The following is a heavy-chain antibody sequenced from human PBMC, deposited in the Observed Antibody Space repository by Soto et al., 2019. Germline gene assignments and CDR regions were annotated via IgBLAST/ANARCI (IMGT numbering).Heavy chain of an antibody. Sequence: LSLSCAASGFTFSSYAMSWVRQAPGKGLEWVSAISGSGGSTYYADSVKGRFTISRDNSKNTLYLQMNSLRAEDTAVYYCAKGPSSNLNFDYWGQGTLVTVSS. CDR2: ISGSGGST. V-gene: IGHV3-23*01. CDR3: AKGPSSNLNFDY. J-gene: IGHJ4*02. D-gene: IGHD6-13*01. CDR1: GFTFSSYA.